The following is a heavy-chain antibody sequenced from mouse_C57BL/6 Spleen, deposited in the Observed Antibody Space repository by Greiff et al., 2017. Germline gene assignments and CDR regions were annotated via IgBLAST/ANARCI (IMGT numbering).Heavy chain of an antibody. J-gene: IGHJ1*03. CDR3: ARHEEDYYGSRGYFDV. V-gene: IGHV1-62-2*01. D-gene: IGHD1-1*01. Sequence: QVQLQQSGAELVKPGASVKLSCKASGYTFTEYTIHWVKQRSGQGLEWIGWFYPGSGSIKYNEKFKDKATLTADKSSRTGYMELSRLTSEDSAVYFCARHEEDYYGSRGYFDVWGTGTTVTVSS. CDR2: FYPGSGSI. CDR1: GYTFTEYT.